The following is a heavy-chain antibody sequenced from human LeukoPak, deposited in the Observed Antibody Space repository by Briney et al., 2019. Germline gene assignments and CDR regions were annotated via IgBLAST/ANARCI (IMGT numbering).Heavy chain of an antibody. J-gene: IGHJ4*02. D-gene: IGHD3-22*01. Sequence: GASVKVSCKASGYTFTGYHMHWVRQAPGQGLEWMGWINPDSGGTDYAQKFQGRVTMTRDTSISTAYMELSRLRSDDTAVYYCAAASYYDSSGYYLPFDYWGQGTLVTVSS. CDR1: GYTFTGYH. CDR3: AAASYYDSSGYYLPFDY. CDR2: INPDSGGT. V-gene: IGHV1-2*02.